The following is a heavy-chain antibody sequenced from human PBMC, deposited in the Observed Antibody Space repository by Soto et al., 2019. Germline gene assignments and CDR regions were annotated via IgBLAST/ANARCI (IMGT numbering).Heavy chain of an antibody. D-gene: IGHD3-9*01. V-gene: IGHV1-3*01. CDR2: INAGNGNT. CDR3: ARNYDILTGYYYMDV. Sequence: GASVKVSCKASGYTFTSYAMHWVRQAPGQRLEWMGWINAGNGNTKYSQKFQGRVTITRDTSASTAYMELSSLRSEDTAVYYCARNYDILTGYYYMDVWGKGTTVTVSS. CDR1: GYTFTSYA. J-gene: IGHJ6*03.